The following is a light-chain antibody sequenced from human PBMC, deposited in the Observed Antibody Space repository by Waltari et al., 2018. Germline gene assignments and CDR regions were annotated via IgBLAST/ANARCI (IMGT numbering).Light chain of an antibody. Sequence: DIQMTQSPSSLSASVGDRLTITCRASQSISTYLHWYQHIPGKAPNLLCYAASTLQGGVPVRFSGSGSGTDFTLTISSLQPEDFATYYCQQSSSTAPTFAQGTKVEVK. J-gene: IGKJ1*01. V-gene: IGKV1-39*01. CDR3: QQSSSTAPT. CDR1: QSISTY. CDR2: AAS.